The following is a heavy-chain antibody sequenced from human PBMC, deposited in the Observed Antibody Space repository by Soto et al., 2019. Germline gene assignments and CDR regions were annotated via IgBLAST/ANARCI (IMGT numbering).Heavy chain of an antibody. CDR3: ARDRGGRNVVVPATGDLDV. D-gene: IGHD2-2*01. CDR1: GGSISSGGYY. V-gene: IGHV4-31*03. J-gene: IGHJ6*02. CDR2: IYYSGST. Sequence: QVQLQESGPGLVKPSQTLSLTCTVSGGSISSGGYYWSWIRQHPGKGLEWIGYIYYSGSTYYNPSPKSRVTISVDTSKNQFSLELSSVTAADTAVYYCARDRGGRNVVVPATGDLDVWGQGTTVTVSS.